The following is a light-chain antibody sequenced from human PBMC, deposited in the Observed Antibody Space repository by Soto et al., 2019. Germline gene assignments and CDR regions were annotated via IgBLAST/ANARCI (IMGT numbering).Light chain of an antibody. Sequence: DIQMTQSPSTLSASVGDRVTITCRASQSISSWLAWYQQKPGKAPKLLIYRASNLESGVPSRFTGSGSGTEFTLTIRSLQPDDFATYYCQQYKSSSLTVGPGTKVDIK. CDR2: RAS. CDR1: QSISSW. J-gene: IGKJ3*01. V-gene: IGKV1-5*03. CDR3: QQYKSSSLT.